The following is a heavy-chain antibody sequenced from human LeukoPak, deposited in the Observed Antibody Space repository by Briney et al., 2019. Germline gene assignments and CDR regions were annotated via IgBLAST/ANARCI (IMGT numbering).Heavy chain of an antibody. CDR1: GGSISSYY. Sequence: SETLSLTCTVSGGSISSYYWSWIRQPPGKGLEWIGYIYYSGSTNYNPSLKSRVTISVDTSKNQFPLKLSSVTAADTAVYYCVRSGSYGGDAFDIWGQGTMVTVSS. V-gene: IGHV4-59*08. CDR2: IYYSGST. CDR3: VRSGSYGGDAFDI. D-gene: IGHD1-26*01. J-gene: IGHJ3*02.